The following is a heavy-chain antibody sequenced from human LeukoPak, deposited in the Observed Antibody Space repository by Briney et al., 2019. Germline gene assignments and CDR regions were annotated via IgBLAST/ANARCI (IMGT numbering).Heavy chain of an antibody. V-gene: IGHV3-7*01. CDR3: ARWGHVSGWYYLDS. D-gene: IGHD6-19*01. CDR1: GFTFGNNW. Sequence: PGGSLRLSCAASGFTFGNNWMAWVRQAPGKGLEWVANVKQDGSEKYYADSVKGRFTISRDNAKNSLFLQMSSLRGADTAVYHCARWGHVSGWYYLDSWGQGTLVTVSS. J-gene: IGHJ4*02. CDR2: VKQDGSEK.